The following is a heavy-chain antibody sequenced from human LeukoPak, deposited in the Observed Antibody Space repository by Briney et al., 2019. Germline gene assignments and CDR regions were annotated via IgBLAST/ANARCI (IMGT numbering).Heavy chain of an antibody. CDR2: ISGSGGST. J-gene: IGHJ3*02. CDR3: AREGYCSSTSCYTLGDAFDI. Sequence: GGSLRLSCAASGFTFSSYAMSWVRQAPGKGLEWVSAISGSGGSTYYADSVKGRFTISRDNSKNTLYLQMNSLRAEDTAVYYCAREGYCSSTSCYTLGDAFDIWGQGTMVTVSS. CDR1: GFTFSSYA. D-gene: IGHD2-2*02. V-gene: IGHV3-23*01.